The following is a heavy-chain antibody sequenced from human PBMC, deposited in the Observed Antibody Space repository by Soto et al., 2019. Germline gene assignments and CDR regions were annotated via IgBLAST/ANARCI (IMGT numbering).Heavy chain of an antibody. CDR2: IYYSGST. D-gene: IGHD3-9*01. J-gene: IGHJ4*02. Sequence: QVQLQESGPGLVKPSQTLSLTCTVSGGSISSGGYYWSWIRQHPGKGLEWIGYIYYSGSTYYNPSLKSRVTISVDTSKTQFSLKLSSVTAADTAVYYCARAGDPTYYDILTGYSQSYYFDYWGQGTLVTVSS. V-gene: IGHV4-31*03. CDR1: GGSISSGGYY. CDR3: ARAGDPTYYDILTGYSQSYYFDY.